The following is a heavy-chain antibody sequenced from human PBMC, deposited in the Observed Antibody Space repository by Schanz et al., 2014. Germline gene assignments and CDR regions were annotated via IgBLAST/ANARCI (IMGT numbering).Heavy chain of an antibody. Sequence: VQLVESGGGLVKPGGSLRLSCAASGFIFSYYTIHWVRQAPGKGLEWVAVISDDGSRRHYADFVTGRFTISRDNSKNTLYLQMNSLRAEDTAVYYCAKDLPSDYYIAYWGQGTLVTVSS. V-gene: IGHV3-30*04. CDR3: AKDLPSDYYIAY. CDR2: ISDDGSRR. D-gene: IGHD3-22*01. J-gene: IGHJ4*02. CDR1: GFIFSYYT.